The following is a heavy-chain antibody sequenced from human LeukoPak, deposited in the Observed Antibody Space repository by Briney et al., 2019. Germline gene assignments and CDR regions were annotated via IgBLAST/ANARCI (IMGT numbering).Heavy chain of an antibody. J-gene: IGHJ4*02. CDR2: IKQDGSAT. CDR1: GFTFSNYW. V-gene: IGHV3-7*01. Sequence: GGSLRLPWVGSGFTFSNYWMSWVRKAAGKGLEWVANIKQDGSATFYVDSVKGRFTISRDNAKNSLYLQMNSLRAEDTALYYCATAVDTSAGPDWGQGTLVTVS. D-gene: IGHD5-18*01. CDR3: ATAVDTSAGPD.